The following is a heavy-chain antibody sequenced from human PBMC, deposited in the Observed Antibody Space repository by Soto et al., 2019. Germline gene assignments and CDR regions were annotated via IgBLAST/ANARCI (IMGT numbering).Heavy chain of an antibody. D-gene: IGHD6-13*01. CDR2: ISAYNGNT. CDR1: GYTFTSYG. CDR3: ARDHDQQLVPGPYYFDY. Sequence: QVQLVQSGAEVKKPGASVKVSCKASGYTFTSYGISWVRQAPGQGLEWMGWISAYNGNTNYAQKLQGRVTMTTDTATRTAYMELRSLRSDDTAVYYCARDHDQQLVPGPYYFDYWGQGTLVTVSS. V-gene: IGHV1-18*01. J-gene: IGHJ4*02.